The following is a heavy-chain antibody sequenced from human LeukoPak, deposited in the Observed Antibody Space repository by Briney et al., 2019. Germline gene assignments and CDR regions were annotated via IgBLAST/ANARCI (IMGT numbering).Heavy chain of an antibody. CDR3: ARDLYGDYLNWFDP. D-gene: IGHD4-17*01. CDR2: MYHSGSS. V-gene: IGHV4-38-2*02. Sequence: SETLSLTCAVSGYSISSGYYWGWIRQPPGKGLEWIGNMYHSGSSYYNPSLKSRITISLDTSKNQFSLELSSVTAADTAVYYCARDLYGDYLNWFDPWGQGTLVTVSS. J-gene: IGHJ5*02. CDR1: GYSISSGYY.